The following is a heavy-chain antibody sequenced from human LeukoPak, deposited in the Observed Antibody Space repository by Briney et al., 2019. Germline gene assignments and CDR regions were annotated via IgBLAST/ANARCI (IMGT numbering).Heavy chain of an antibody. CDR1: GGSISSYY. J-gene: IGHJ4*02. D-gene: IGHD5-24*01. Sequence: SETLSLTCTVSGGSISSYYWSWIRQPPGKGLEWIGYIYYSGSTNYHPSLKSRVTMSVDTSKNQFSLKLNSVTAADTAVYFCAREKMAGVPLFDYWGQGTLVTVSS. V-gene: IGHV4-59*12. CDR3: AREKMAGVPLFDY. CDR2: IYYSGST.